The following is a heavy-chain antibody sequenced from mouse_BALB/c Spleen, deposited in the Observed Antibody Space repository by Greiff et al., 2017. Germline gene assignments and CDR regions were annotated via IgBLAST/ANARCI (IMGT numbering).Heavy chain of an antibody. CDR3: ARSGYDYDGFAY. Sequence: EVQGVESGGGLVKPGGSLKLSCAVSGFTFSSYAMSWVRQSPEKRLEWVAEISSGGSYTYYPDTVTGRFTISRDNAKNTLYLEMSSLRSEDTAMDYCARSGYDYDGFAYWGQGTLVTVSA. V-gene: IGHV5-9-4*01. CDR1: GFTFSSYA. D-gene: IGHD2-4*01. J-gene: IGHJ3*01. CDR2: ISSGGSYT.